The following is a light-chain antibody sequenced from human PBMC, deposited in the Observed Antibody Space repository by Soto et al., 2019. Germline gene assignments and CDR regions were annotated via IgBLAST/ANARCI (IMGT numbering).Light chain of an antibody. CDR1: SGHSSYA. CDR2: LKSDGSH. CDR3: QTWGTGVR. Sequence: QAVLTQSPSASASLGASVKLTCTLSSGHSSYAIAWHQQQPEKGPRYLMKLKSDGSHSKGDGIPDRFSGSSSGAERYLTISSLQSEDEADYYWQTWGTGVRFGGGTKLTVL. J-gene: IGLJ2*01. V-gene: IGLV4-69*01.